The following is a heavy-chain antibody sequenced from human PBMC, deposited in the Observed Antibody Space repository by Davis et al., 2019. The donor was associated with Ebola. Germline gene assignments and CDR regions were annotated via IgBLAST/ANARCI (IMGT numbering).Heavy chain of an antibody. V-gene: IGHV4-34*01. D-gene: IGHD2-15*01. Sequence: MPSETLSLTCTVSGGSINNYFWSWIRQPPGKGLEWIGQINHSGSTNYNPSLKSRVTISVDTSKNQFSLKLSSVTAADTAVYYCARVCRSEGVVVAARGYYYYGMDVWGKGTTVTVSS. CDR3: ARVCRSEGVVVAARGYYYYGMDV. CDR1: GGSINNYF. J-gene: IGHJ6*04. CDR2: INHSGST.